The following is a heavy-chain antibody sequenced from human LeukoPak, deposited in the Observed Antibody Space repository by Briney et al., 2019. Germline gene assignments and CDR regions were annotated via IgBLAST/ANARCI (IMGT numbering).Heavy chain of an antibody. CDR1: GFTFSSYS. J-gene: IGHJ5*02. CDR3: ARATILYSSSWYGGDWFDP. V-gene: IGHV3-48*01. Sequence: GGSLRLSCAASGFTFSSYSMNWVRQAPGKGLEWVSYISSSSSTIYYADSVKGRFTISRDNAKNSLYLQMNSLRAEDTAVYYCARATILYSSSWYGGDWFDPWGQGTLVTVSS. D-gene: IGHD6-13*01. CDR2: ISSSSSTI.